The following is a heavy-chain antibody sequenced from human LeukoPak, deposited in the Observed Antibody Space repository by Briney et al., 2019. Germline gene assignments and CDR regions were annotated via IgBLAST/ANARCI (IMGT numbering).Heavy chain of an antibody. CDR3: ARADRLDGSPYLIGP. V-gene: IGHV1-2*02. J-gene: IGHJ5*02. CDR1: GYSFTDYY. D-gene: IGHD1-26*01. CDR2: INPNSGGT. Sequence: VSVKVSCKTSGYSFTDYYMHWVRQAPGQGLEWMGWINPNSGGTSTAQKFQGRITMTRDTSITTVYMEVSWLTSDDTAIYYCARADRLDGSPYLIGPWGQGTLVTVSS.